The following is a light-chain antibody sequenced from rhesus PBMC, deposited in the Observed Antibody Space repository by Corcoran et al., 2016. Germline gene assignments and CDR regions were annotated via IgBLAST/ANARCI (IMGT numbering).Light chain of an antibody. CDR1: KIGSHY. Sequence: SFDLTQAPSVSVSPGQTARITREGEKIGSHYIFWFTQEPPRAPTLVMFYNSERPSGIPERFSGSKSGNTATLTITGVEPGDEADYYCQAWDSHSGHCIFGRGTRLTVL. J-gene: IGLJ1*01. CDR3: QAWDSHSGHCI. CDR2: YNS. V-gene: IGLV3-36*02.